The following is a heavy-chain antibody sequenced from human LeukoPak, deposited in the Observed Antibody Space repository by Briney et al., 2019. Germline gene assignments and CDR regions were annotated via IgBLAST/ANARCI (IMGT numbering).Heavy chain of an antibody. CDR2: IYYSGST. CDR1: GGSISSYY. D-gene: IGHD1-26*01. J-gene: IGHJ3*02. Sequence: SETLSLTCTVSGGSISSYYWSWIRQPPGKGLEWIGYIYYSGSTNYNPSLKSRVTISVDTSKNHFSLKLSSVTAADTAVYYCARDRRGSSIDAFDIWGQGTLVTVSS. V-gene: IGHV4-59*01. CDR3: ARDRRGSSIDAFDI.